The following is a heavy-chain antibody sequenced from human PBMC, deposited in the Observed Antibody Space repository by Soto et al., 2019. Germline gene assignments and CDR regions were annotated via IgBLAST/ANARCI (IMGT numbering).Heavy chain of an antibody. J-gene: IGHJ6*02. CDR1: GGSISSGDYY. Sequence: SETLSLTGTVSGGSISSGDYYWSWIRQPPGKGLEWIGYIYYSGSTYYNPSLKSRVTISVDTSKNQFSVRLNSVTAADTAVYYCAPLSVSLSGPYGIHVWGQGTTVTVSS. V-gene: IGHV4-30-4*01. CDR2: IYYSGST. CDR3: APLSVSLSGPYGIHV. D-gene: IGHD2-15*01.